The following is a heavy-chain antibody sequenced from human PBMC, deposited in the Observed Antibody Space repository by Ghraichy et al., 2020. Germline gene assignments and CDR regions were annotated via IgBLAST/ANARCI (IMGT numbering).Heavy chain of an antibody. V-gene: IGHV3-23*01. CDR2: ISGSGGST. D-gene: IGHD2-15*01. CDR3: AKAWGYCSGGTCPSYNWFDP. J-gene: IGHJ5*02. CDR1: GFTFSSYA. Sequence: GALRLSCAASGFTFSSYAMSWVRQAPGKGLEWVSTISGSGGSTYYADSVKGRFTISRDNSKNTLYLQMNSLRAEDAAVYYCAKAWGYCSGGTCPSYNWFDPWGQGTLVTVSS.